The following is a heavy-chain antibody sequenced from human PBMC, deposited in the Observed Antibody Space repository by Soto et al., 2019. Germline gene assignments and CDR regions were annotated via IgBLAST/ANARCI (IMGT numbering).Heavy chain of an antibody. CDR3: ATSRQDILTGYYTAILDY. D-gene: IGHD3-9*01. Sequence: PGESLKISCQGSGYSFTSYWIGWVRQMPGKGLEWMGIIYPGDSDTRYSPSFQGQVTISADKSISTAYLQWSSLKASDTAMYYCATSRQDILTGYYTAILDYWGQGTLVTVSS. CDR2: IYPGDSDT. CDR1: GYSFTSYW. J-gene: IGHJ4*02. V-gene: IGHV5-51*01.